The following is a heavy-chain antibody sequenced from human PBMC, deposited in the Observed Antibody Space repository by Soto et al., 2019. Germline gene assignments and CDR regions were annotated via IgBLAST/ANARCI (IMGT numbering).Heavy chain of an antibody. CDR3: ASSPPPTVTMYSRYFDL. D-gene: IGHD4-17*01. CDR1: GGSFSSYA. J-gene: IGHJ2*01. Sequence: GASVKVSCKTSGGSFSSYAINWVRQAHRQGLEWMGGIIPIFGTANYAQKFQGRITITADKSTNTAYMELRSLRSDDTAVYYCASSPPPTVTMYSRYFDLWGRGTLVTVSS. V-gene: IGHV1-69*06. CDR2: IIPIFGTA.